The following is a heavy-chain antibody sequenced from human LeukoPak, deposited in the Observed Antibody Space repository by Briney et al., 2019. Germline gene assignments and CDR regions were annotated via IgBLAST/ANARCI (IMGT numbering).Heavy chain of an antibody. D-gene: IGHD3-10*01. J-gene: IGHJ4*02. Sequence: SVKVSCKASGGTFSSYAISWVRQAPGQGLEWMGGIIPIFGTANYAQKFQGRVTITADESTSTAYMELSSLRSEDTAVYYCATGERITMVRGVIAPHFDCWGQGTLVTVSS. CDR3: ATGERITMVRGVIAPHFDC. CDR2: IIPIFGTA. V-gene: IGHV1-69*01. CDR1: GGTFSSYA.